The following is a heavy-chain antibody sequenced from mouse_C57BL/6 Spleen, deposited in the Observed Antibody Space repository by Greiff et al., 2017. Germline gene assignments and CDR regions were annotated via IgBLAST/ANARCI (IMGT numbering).Heavy chain of an antibody. Sequence: QVQLQQPGAELVRPGSSVKLSCKASGYTFTSYWMDWVQQRPGQGLEWIGNIYPSDSETHYNQKFKDKATLTVDKSSSTAYMQLSSLTSEDSAVYYCARRLFYAMGYWGQGASVTASS. CDR2: IYPSDSET. CDR3: ARRLFYAMGY. D-gene: IGHD1-2*01. V-gene: IGHV1-61*01. CDR1: GYTFTSYW. J-gene: IGHJ4*01.